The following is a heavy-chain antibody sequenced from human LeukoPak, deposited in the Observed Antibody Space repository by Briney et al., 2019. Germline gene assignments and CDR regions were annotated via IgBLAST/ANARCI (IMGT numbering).Heavy chain of an antibody. J-gene: IGHJ4*02. CDR1: GFTFSSYA. CDR3: ARDSGGYSYGYDYFDY. V-gene: IGHV3-30*04. Sequence: GRSLRLSCAAFGFTFSSYAMHWVRQAPGKGLEWVAVISYDGSNKYYADSVKGRFTISRDNSKNTLYLQMNSLRAEDTAVYYCARDSGGYSYGYDYFDYWGQGTLVTVSS. CDR2: ISYDGSNK. D-gene: IGHD5-18*01.